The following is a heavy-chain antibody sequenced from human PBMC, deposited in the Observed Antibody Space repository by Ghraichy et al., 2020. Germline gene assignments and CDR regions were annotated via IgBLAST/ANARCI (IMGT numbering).Heavy chain of an antibody. J-gene: IGHJ4*02. Sequence: GGSLRLSCAASGFPFNKFWMTWVRQAPGKGLEWVANINDDAKERYYVDSVKGRFTISRDNAKNLLYLQMNSLRVEDTAVYYCARDPTYGALDYWGQGILVTVSS. CDR3: ARDPTYGALDY. V-gene: IGHV3-7*03. D-gene: IGHD4-17*01. CDR2: INDDAKER. CDR1: GFPFNKFW.